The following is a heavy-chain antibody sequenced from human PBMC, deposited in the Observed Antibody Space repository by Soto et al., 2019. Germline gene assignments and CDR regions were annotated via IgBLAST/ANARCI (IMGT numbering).Heavy chain of an antibody. Sequence: SETLSLTCTVSGASISRGGYYWSWIRQRPGKGLEWIGYIYYSGTTHYNPSLKSRVTISVDTSKNQCSLKLSSMTAADTAVYCCVRYQGSCRGGSCYPALFDYWGQGTLVTVSS. CDR3: VRYQGSCRGGSCYPALFDY. CDR1: GASISRGGYY. V-gene: IGHV4-31*03. J-gene: IGHJ4*02. CDR2: IYYSGTT. D-gene: IGHD2-15*01.